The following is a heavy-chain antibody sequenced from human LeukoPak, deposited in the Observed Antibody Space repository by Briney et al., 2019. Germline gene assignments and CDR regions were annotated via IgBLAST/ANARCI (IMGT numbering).Heavy chain of an antibody. J-gene: IGHJ3*02. Sequence: GGSLRLSCAASAFTFSSYSMNWVRQAPGNGLESVSSISSSSSYIYYADSVKGRFTISRDNAKNSLSLQMSSLRAEDTAVYYCARERYSRSSYDAFDMWGQGTMVTVSS. CDR3: ARERYSRSSYDAFDM. D-gene: IGHD6-6*01. CDR2: ISSSSSYI. CDR1: AFTFSSYS. V-gene: IGHV3-21*01.